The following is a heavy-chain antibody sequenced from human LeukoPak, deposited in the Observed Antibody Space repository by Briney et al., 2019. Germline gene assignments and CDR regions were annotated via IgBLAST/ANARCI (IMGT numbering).Heavy chain of an antibody. CDR3: ATDHNQPV. J-gene: IGHJ6*02. D-gene: IGHD1-14*01. CDR2: FDPEDGET. V-gene: IGHV1-24*01. Sequence: ASVKVSCKASGYTFTSYGISWVRQAPGKRLEWMGGFDPEDGETIYAQKFQGRVTMTEDTSTDTAYMELSSLRSEDTAVYYCATDHNQPVWGQGTTVTVSS. CDR1: GYTFTSYG.